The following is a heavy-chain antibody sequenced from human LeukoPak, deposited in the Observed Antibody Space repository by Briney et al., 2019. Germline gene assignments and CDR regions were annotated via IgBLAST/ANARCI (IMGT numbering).Heavy chain of an antibody. J-gene: IGHJ4*02. D-gene: IGHD3-10*01. CDR2: IKNDESEV. CDR3: ARENYGSGSCLDY. CDR1: EFTFINYW. V-gene: IGHV3-74*01. Sequence: GGSLRLSCATSEFTFINYWMHWVRQAPGKGLVWVTRIKNDESEVTYADSVKGRFTISRDNAKKMLYLQMNSLRAEDTAVYYCARENYGSGSCLDYWGQGTLVTVSS.